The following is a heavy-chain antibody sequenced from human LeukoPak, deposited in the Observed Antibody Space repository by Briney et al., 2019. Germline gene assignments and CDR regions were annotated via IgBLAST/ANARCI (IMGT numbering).Heavy chain of an antibody. D-gene: IGHD6-13*01. CDR2: IYTSGST. V-gene: IGHV4-61*02. CDR3: ARGRGYGSSWYSNLDN. CDR1: GGSISSGSYY. Sequence: SQTLSLTCTVSGGSISSGSYYWSWIRQPAGKGLEWIGRIYTSGSTNYNPSLKSRVTISVDTSKNQFSLNLSSVTAADTAVYYCARGRGYGSSWYSNLDNWGQGTLVTVFS. J-gene: IGHJ4*02.